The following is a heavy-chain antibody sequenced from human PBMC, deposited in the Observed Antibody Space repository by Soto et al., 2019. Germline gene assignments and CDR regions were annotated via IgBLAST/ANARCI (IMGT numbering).Heavy chain of an antibody. CDR3: ARRGYSSSWYYYYYYGMDV. V-gene: IGHV1-8*01. D-gene: IGHD6-13*01. CDR2: MNPNSGNT. Sequence: QVQLVQSGAEVKKPGASVKVSCKASGYTFTSYDINWVRQATGQGLEWMGWMNPNSGNTGYAQKLQCCVSMATNTAIRTAYMEQRSLRSEVTAEYYCARRGYSSSWYYYYYYGMDVWGQGPTVTVSS. J-gene: IGHJ6*02. CDR1: GYTFTSYD.